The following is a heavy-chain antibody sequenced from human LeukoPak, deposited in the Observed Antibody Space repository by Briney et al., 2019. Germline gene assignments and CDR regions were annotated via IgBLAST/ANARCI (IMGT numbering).Heavy chain of an antibody. J-gene: IGHJ4*02. D-gene: IGHD6-6*01. Sequence: PSETLSLTCTVSGYSISSGYYWGWIRQPPVKGLEWIGSIYHSGSTYYNPSLKSRVTISVDTSKNQFSLKLSSVTAADTAVYYCARDGQLVSLDYWGQGTLVTVSS. CDR1: GYSISSGYY. V-gene: IGHV4-38-2*02. CDR2: IYHSGST. CDR3: ARDGQLVSLDY.